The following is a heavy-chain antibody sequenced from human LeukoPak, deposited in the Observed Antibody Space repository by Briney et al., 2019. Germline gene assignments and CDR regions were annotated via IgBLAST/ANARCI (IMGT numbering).Heavy chain of an antibody. V-gene: IGHV3-7*01. CDR3: ARPGVAGGAFDI. J-gene: IGHJ3*02. CDR2: IEPDGSES. CDR1: RFTLSETW. Sequence: PGGSLRLSCAASRFTLSETWMNWVRQVPGKGLEWVGHIEPDGSESYYLASVEGRFTLSRDNVKNSLYLQMNSLRAEDVAIYYCARPGVAGGAFDIWGQGTVVTVSS. D-gene: IGHD1-26*01.